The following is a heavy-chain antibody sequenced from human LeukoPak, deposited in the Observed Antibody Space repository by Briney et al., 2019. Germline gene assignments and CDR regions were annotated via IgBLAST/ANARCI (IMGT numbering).Heavy chain of an antibody. V-gene: IGHV3-74*01. J-gene: IGHJ4*02. D-gene: IGHD1-26*01. CDR2: INSDGSTT. Sequence: PGGSLRLSCAASRFTFSTYWMHWVRQAPGKGLVWVSRINSDGSTTNFAGSVKGRFTISRDNAKNTVYLQMNSLRAEDTAVYYCAIFPTWDLPDPSVNCWGQGTLVTVSS. CDR1: RFTFSTYW. CDR3: AIFPTWDLPDPSVNC.